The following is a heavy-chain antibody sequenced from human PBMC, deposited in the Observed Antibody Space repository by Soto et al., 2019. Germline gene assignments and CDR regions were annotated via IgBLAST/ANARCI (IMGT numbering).Heavy chain of an antibody. J-gene: IGHJ6*02. CDR1: GFTFSSYS. V-gene: IGHV3-21*01. D-gene: IGHD6-19*01. Sequence: GGSLRLSCAASGFTFSSYSMNWVRQAPGKGLEWVSSISSSSYIYYADSVKGRFTISRDNAKNSLYLQMNSLRAEDTAVYYCARLATVAGTHYYYYGMDVWGQGTTVTVSS. CDR2: ISSSSYI. CDR3: ARLATVAGTHYYYYGMDV.